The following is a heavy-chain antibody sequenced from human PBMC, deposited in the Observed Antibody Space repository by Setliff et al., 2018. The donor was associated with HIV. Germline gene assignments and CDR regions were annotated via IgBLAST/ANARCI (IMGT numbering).Heavy chain of an antibody. CDR2: IYISGST. CDR1: GGSISSYY. CDR3: ARDRTHSKVPRPYYYMDV. D-gene: IGHD6-13*01. V-gene: IGHV4-4*07. Sequence: SETLSLTCTVSGGSISSYYWSWIRQPAGKGLEWIGHIYISGSTNYNPSFNSRVTMSVDTSKNQFSLRLTSVTAADTAMYHCARDRTHSKVPRPYYYMDVWGKGTTVTVSS. J-gene: IGHJ6*03.